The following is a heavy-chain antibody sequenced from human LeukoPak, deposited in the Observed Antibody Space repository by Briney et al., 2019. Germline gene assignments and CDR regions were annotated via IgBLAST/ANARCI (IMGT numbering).Heavy chain of an antibody. CDR1: GYTFTGYY. J-gene: IGHJ4*02. Sequence: ASVKVSCKASGYTFTGYYMHWVRQAPGQGLEWMGWINPNSGGTNYAQKFQGRVTMTRDTSISTAYMELSRLRSDDTAVYYCAREKGYYYDSSGDYAMDYWGQGTLVTASS. CDR3: AREKGYYYDSSGDYAMDY. CDR2: INPNSGGT. D-gene: IGHD3-22*01. V-gene: IGHV1-2*02.